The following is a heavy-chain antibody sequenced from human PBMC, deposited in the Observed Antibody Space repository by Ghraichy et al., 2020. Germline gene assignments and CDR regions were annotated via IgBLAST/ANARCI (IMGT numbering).Heavy chain of an antibody. CDR2: IWDDGSNK. D-gene: IGHD6-13*01. Sequence: GGSLRLSCAASGFTFSSYGMHWVRQAPGKGLEWVAVIWDDGSNKFYAESVRGRFTTSRDNSKNMVYLQMNSLRVADTAVYYCARQQIAGYYYYGMDVWGQGTTVTVSS. J-gene: IGHJ6*02. CDR1: GFTFSSYG. V-gene: IGHV3-33*01. CDR3: ARQQIAGYYYYGMDV.